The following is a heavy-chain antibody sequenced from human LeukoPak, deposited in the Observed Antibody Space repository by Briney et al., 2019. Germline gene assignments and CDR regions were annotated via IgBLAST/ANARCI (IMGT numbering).Heavy chain of an antibody. CDR1: GGSISSYY. Sequence: SETLSLTCTVSGGSISSYYWSWIRQPPGKGLEWIGYIYYSGSTNYNPSLKSRVTISVDTSKNQFSLKLSSVTAADTAVYYCARRPIRFLEWAHAFDIWGQGTMVTVSS. J-gene: IGHJ3*02. CDR3: ARRPIRFLEWAHAFDI. V-gene: IGHV4-59*01. CDR2: IYYSGST. D-gene: IGHD3-3*01.